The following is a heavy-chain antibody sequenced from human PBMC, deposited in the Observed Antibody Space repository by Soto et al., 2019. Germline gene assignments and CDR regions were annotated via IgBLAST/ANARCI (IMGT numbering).Heavy chain of an antibody. CDR1: GFTFSSYA. D-gene: IGHD6-6*01. CDR2: ISGSDDST. J-gene: IGHJ4*02. V-gene: IGHV3-23*01. Sequence: EVQLLESGGGLVQPGESLRLSCAPSGFTFSSYAMSWVRQAPGKGLEWVSAISGSDDSTYYADSVKGRFTISRDNSKNTLYLQMNSPRAEDTAVYYCAKRSRSSTFDYWGQGTLVTVSS. CDR3: AKRSRSSTFDY.